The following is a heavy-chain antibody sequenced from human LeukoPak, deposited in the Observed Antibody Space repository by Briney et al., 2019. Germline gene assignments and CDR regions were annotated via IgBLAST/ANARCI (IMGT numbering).Heavy chain of an antibody. J-gene: IGHJ6*02. D-gene: IGHD2-2*01. CDR2: IKSKTDGGTT. V-gene: IGHV3-15*01. CDR3: TGSSTSYYYYGMDV. CDR1: GFTFSNAW. Sequence: GGSLRLPCAASGFTFSNAWMSWVRQAPGKGLEWVGRIKSKTDGGTTDYAAPVKGRFTISRDDSKNTLYLQMNSLKTEDTAVYYCTGSSTSYYYYGMDVWGQGTTVTVSS.